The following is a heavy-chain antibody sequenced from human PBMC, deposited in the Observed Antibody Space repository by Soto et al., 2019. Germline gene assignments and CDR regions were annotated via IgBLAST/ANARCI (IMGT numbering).Heavy chain of an antibody. V-gene: IGHV3-53*01. CDR1: GFTVSSNY. CDR2: IYSGGST. Sequence: GGSLRLACAASGFTVSSNYMSWVRQAPGKGLEWVSVIYSGGSTYYADSVKGRFTISRDNSKNTLYLQMNSLRAEDTAVYYCARALNPNYYYYGMDVWGQGTTVTAP. CDR3: ARALNPNYYYYGMDV. J-gene: IGHJ6*02.